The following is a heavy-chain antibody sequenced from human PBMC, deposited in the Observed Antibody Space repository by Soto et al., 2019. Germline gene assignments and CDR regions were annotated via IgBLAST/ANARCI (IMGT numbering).Heavy chain of an antibody. CDR2: SSGSGGST. V-gene: IGHV3-23*01. J-gene: IGHJ5*02. D-gene: IGHD3-9*01. CDR1: GFTFSSYA. Sequence: EVQLLESGGGLVQPGGSLRLSCAASGFTFSSYAMSWVRQAPGKGLGWVSASSGSGGSTYYADSVKGRFTISRDNSKNTLYLQMNSLRAEDTAVYYCAKDGNPIPYLTGYYRLGWFDPWGQGTLVTVSS. CDR3: AKDGNPIPYLTGYYRLGWFDP.